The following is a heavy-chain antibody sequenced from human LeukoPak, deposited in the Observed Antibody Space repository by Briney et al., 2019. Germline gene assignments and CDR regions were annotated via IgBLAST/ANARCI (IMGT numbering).Heavy chain of an antibody. CDR3: ARNGIAAAGHVVTANHWFDP. V-gene: IGHV3-21*01. CDR2: ISSSSSYI. J-gene: IGHJ5*02. D-gene: IGHD6-13*01. Sequence: GGSLRLSCAASGFTFSSYSMNWVRQAPGKGLEWVSSISSSSSYIYYADSVKGRFTISRDNAKNSLYLQMNSLRAEDTAVYYCARNGIAAAGHVVTANHWFDPGGQGTLLTVS. CDR1: GFTFSSYS.